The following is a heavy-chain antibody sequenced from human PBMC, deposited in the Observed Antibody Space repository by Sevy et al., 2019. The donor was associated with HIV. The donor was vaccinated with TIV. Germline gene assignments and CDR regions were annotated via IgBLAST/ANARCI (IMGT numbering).Heavy chain of an antibody. J-gene: IGHJ6*02. CDR3: AREGLVPTATPDRYYFYGMDI. V-gene: IGHV3-30*04. D-gene: IGHD2-2*01. CDR2: ISYNGNNK. CDR1: GFTFSFYA. Sequence: GGSMRLSCAGSGFTFSFYAMHWVRQAPGKGLEWVAVISYNGNNKEYADSVKGRFTISRDNSKNTVYLQMNSLRGEDTAAYYCAREGLVPTATPDRYYFYGMDIWGQGTTVTVSS.